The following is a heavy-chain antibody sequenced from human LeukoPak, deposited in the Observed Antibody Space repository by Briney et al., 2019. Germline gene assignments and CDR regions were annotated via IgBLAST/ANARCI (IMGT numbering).Heavy chain of an antibody. CDR2: ISDSGDST. Sequence: GGSLRLSCVASGFTFSSYAMNWVRQAPGKGLDWVSGISDSGDSTYYADSVKGRFTISRDISKNTLYLQMTSLRAEDTAVYYCAKVSTVVPLVSASSFDYWGQGTLVTVSS. CDR1: GFTFSSYA. D-gene: IGHD4-23*01. J-gene: IGHJ4*02. V-gene: IGHV3-23*01. CDR3: AKVSTVVPLVSASSFDY.